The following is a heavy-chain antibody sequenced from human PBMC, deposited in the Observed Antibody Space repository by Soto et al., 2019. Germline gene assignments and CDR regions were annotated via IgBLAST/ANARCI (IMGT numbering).Heavy chain of an antibody. Sequence: ASVKVSCKASGYTFTSYGISWVRQAPGQGLEWMGWISAYNGNTNYAQKLQGRVTMTTDTSTSTAFMELRSLRSDDTAVYYCARVGPDSSGWGGNWFDPWGQGTLVTVSS. J-gene: IGHJ5*02. V-gene: IGHV1-18*01. CDR1: GYTFTSYG. D-gene: IGHD6-19*01. CDR2: ISAYNGNT. CDR3: ARVGPDSSGWGGNWFDP.